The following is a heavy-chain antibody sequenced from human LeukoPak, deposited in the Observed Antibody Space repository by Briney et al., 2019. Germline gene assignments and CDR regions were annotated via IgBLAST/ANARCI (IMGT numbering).Heavy chain of an antibody. Sequence: ASVKVSCKTSGYSFTGYYMHWVRQAPGQGLERMGWINPKNGGTNYPQKFQGRVTMTTDTSVGTAYMELSSLASDDTAVYYCARRGAYFDYWGQGTLVTVSS. CDR3: ARRGAYFDY. CDR2: INPKNGGT. V-gene: IGHV1-2*02. CDR1: GYSFTGYY. J-gene: IGHJ4*02.